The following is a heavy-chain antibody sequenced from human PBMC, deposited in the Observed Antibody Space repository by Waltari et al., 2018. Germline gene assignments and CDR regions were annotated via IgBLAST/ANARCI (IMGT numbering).Heavy chain of an antibody. CDR2: IDSDGIST. J-gene: IGHJ4*02. CDR3: GRARVQGVKYFDY. V-gene: IGHV3-74*01. D-gene: IGHD3-10*01. Sequence: DVQLVESGGGLVQPGGSLRLARTAPGFTFTTDWMHWVRHGPGTGLMWVSRIDSDGISTSYEDSVRGRFTISRDNAKNTLYLQMNSVRDEDTAVYYCGRARVQGVKYFDYWGRGTLVTVSS. CDR1: GFTFTTDW.